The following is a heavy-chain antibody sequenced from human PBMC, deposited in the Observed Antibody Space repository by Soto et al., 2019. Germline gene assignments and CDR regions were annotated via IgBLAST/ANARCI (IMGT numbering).Heavy chain of an antibody. CDR3: ARGAYYYDSSGYYSY. CDR2: ISSSSSYI. Sequence: EVHLVESGGGLVKPGGSLRLSCEASGFTFSSYSMNWVRQAPGKGLEWVSSISSSSSYIYYADSVKGRFTISRDNAKTALYLQMNSLRAEDTAVYYCARGAYYYDSSGYYSYWGQGTLVTVSS. J-gene: IGHJ4*02. CDR1: GFTFSSYS. V-gene: IGHV3-21*01. D-gene: IGHD3-22*01.